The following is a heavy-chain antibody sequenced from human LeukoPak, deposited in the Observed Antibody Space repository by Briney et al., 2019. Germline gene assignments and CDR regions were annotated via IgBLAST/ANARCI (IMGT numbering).Heavy chain of an antibody. CDR2: ITNNGGNT. CDR1: GFTFNNYG. J-gene: IGHJ4*02. D-gene: IGHD1/OR15-1a*01. Sequence: GGSLRLSCSASGFTFNNYGIYWVRQAPGKGLEYVSAITNNGGNTYYADSVNGRFTISRDNSKNTLYLQMSSLRCDATAVYYCAPSPRGGTPRRVVDYWGQGALVTVSS. CDR3: APSPRGGTPRRVVDY. V-gene: IGHV3-64D*09.